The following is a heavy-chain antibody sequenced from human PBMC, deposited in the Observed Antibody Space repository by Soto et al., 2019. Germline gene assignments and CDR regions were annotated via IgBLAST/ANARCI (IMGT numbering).Heavy chain of an antibody. V-gene: IGHV1-69*01. CDR1: GGTFSCYV. CDR3: ATVDRSVALVGWFDP. Sequence: QVHLEQSGAEVKKPGSSVKVSCKFSGGTFSCYVIIWVRQAPGQGLEWMGGIIPVSGTANYAQKFHGRVTISADAATNTAYMELSSVRFDDTAVYYCATVDRSVALVGWFDPWGQGTLVTASS. J-gene: IGHJ5*02. D-gene: IGHD2-8*02. CDR2: IIPVSGTA.